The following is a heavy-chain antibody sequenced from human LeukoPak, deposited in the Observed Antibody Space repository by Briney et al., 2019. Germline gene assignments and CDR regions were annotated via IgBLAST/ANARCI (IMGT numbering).Heavy chain of an antibody. Sequence: PGGSLRPSCAASGLTFSIYGMHWVRQAPGKGLEWVAVISSDGREEDYADSVRGRFTISRDNSRDTLYLQISSLRPEDAAVYYCRAATKNRGYYFDYWGQGTLVTASS. CDR1: GLTFSIYG. CDR3: RAATKNRGYYFDY. D-gene: IGHD1-14*01. CDR2: ISSDGREE. J-gene: IGHJ4*02. V-gene: IGHV3-30*03.